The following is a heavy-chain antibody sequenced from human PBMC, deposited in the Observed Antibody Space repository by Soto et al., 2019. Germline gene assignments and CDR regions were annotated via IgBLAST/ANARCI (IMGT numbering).Heavy chain of an antibody. V-gene: IGHV4-59*08. Sequence: SETLSLTCTVSVGSISSYYWSWIRQPPGKGLDWIGSFYYSGNTNYNPSLKGRVTIFVDKSKNHVSLRLSSVTAADTAVYYCARPSLYGGPFDPWGQEPWSPSPQ. CDR2: FYYSGNT. J-gene: IGHJ5*02. CDR1: VGSISSYY. CDR3: ARPSLYGGPFDP. D-gene: IGHD3-10*01.